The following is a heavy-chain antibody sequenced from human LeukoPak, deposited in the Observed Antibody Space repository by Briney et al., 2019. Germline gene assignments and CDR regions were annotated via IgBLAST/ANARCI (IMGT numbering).Heavy chain of an antibody. CDR1: GFTFSRYG. J-gene: IGHJ4*02. CDR2: SSSSNNPT. Sequence: GGSLRLSCAASGFTFSRYGMNWVREAPGEGVESISYSSSSNNPTHYTDSVKGRFTISRDNAKNSLYLQMSSLRAEDTAVYHCARDDFGYNCDYWGQGTLVTVSS. D-gene: IGHD5-24*01. CDR3: ARDDFGYNCDY. V-gene: IGHV3-48*01.